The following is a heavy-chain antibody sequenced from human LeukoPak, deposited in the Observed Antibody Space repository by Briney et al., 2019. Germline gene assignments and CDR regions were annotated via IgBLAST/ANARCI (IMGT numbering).Heavy chain of an antibody. Sequence: PGGSLRLSCAASGFTFSSYNMNWVRQAPGKGLEWVSYISSSRTIYYADSVKGRFTISRDNAKNSLYLQMNSLRAEDTAVYYCARGRLPKYYFDSWGQGTLVTVSS. D-gene: IGHD4-11*01. CDR3: ARGRLPKYYFDS. CDR1: GFTFSSYN. V-gene: IGHV3-48*01. J-gene: IGHJ4*02. CDR2: ISSSRTI.